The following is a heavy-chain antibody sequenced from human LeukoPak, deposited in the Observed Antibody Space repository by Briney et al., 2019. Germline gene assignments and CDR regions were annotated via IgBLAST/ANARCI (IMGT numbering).Heavy chain of an antibody. Sequence: PGGSLRLSCAASGFTFSDYSMNWVRQAPGKGLEWVSSISSSSSHIYYADSVKGRFTISRDNAKNSLYLQMNSLRAEDTAVYYCARDLGGSDYDRNTDAFDIWGQGTMVTVSS. J-gene: IGHJ3*02. CDR1: GFTFSDYS. D-gene: IGHD3-16*01. V-gene: IGHV3-21*01. CDR2: ISSSSSHI. CDR3: ARDLGGSDYDRNTDAFDI.